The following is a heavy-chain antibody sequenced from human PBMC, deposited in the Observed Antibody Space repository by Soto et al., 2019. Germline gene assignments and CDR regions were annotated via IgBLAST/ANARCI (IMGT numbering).Heavy chain of an antibody. Sequence: QVQLVQSGAEVKKPGASVKVSCKASGYTFTSYYMHWVRQAPGQGLEWMGIINPGGDSTSYAQKFQGRVTMTTDTSTSTVYMEMSSLRSDDTAVYFCARAEDPAMVRGDYYYGLDVWGQGTTVTVSS. V-gene: IGHV1-46*01. CDR3: ARAEDPAMVRGDYYYGLDV. D-gene: IGHD5-18*01. CDR1: GYTFTSYY. CDR2: INPGGDST. J-gene: IGHJ6*02.